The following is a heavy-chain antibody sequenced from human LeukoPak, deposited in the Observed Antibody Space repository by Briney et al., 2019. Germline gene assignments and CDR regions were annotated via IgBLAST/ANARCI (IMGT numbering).Heavy chain of an antibody. D-gene: IGHD2-15*01. CDR3: ARVDIVVVVAAPNDAFDI. V-gene: IGHV1-18*01. Sequence: VASVKVSCKASGYTFTSYGISWVRQAPGQGLEWMGWISAYNGNTNYAQKLQGRVTKTTDTSTSTAYMELRSLRSDDTAVYYCARVDIVVVVAAPNDAFDIWGQGTMVTVSS. CDR1: GYTFTSYG. J-gene: IGHJ3*02. CDR2: ISAYNGNT.